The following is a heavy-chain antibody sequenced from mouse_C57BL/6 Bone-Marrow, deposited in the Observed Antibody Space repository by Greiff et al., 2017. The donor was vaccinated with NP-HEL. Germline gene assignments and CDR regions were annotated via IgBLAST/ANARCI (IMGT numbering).Heavy chain of an antibody. J-gene: IGHJ3*01. CDR3: ARGGSSYYDYGRWFAY. CDR2: IYPGDGDT. CDR1: GYAFSSSW. Sequence: QVQLQQSGPELVKPGASVKISCKASGYAFSSSWMNWVKQRPGKGLEWIGRIYPGDGDTNYNEKFKGKATLTADKSSSTAYMQLSSLTSEDSAVYFCARGGSSYYDYGRWFAYWGQGTLVTVSA. D-gene: IGHD2-4*01. V-gene: IGHV1-82*01.